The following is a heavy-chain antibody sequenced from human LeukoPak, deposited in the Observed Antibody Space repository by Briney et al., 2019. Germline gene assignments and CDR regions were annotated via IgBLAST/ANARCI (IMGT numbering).Heavy chain of an antibody. CDR1: GYTFTSYY. V-gene: IGHV1-18*04. D-gene: IGHD3-22*01. J-gene: IGHJ4*02. Sequence: ASVKVSCKASGYTFTSYYMHWVRQAPGQGLEWMGWISAYNGNTNYAQKLQGRVTMTTDTSTSTAYMELRSLRSDDTAVYYCARDPGLNYYDSSGYYSAYWGQGTLVTVSS. CDR2: ISAYNGNT. CDR3: ARDPGLNYYDSSGYYSAY.